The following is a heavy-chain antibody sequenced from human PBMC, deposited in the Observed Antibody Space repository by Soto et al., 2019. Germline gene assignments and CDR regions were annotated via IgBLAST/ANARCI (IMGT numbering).Heavy chain of an antibody. V-gene: IGHV1-69*13. J-gene: IGHJ6*02. CDR3: ARPDPHYDFWSGYSGQYSSSWYFYYGMDV. CDR2: IIPIFGTA. Sequence: SVKVSCKASGGTFSSYAISWARQAPGQGLEWMGGIIPIFGTANYAQKFQGRVTITADESTSTAYMELSSLRSEDTAVCYCARPDPHYDFWSGYSGQYSSSWYFYYGMDVWGQGTTVTVSS. CDR1: GGTFSSYA. D-gene: IGHD3-3*01.